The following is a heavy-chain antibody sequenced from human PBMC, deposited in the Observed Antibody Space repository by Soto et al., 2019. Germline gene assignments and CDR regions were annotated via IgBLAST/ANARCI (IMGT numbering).Heavy chain of an antibody. J-gene: IGHJ5*01. CDR3: ARHAWLES. V-gene: IGHV3-53*01. CDR1: GFNVNSNS. Sequence: GGSLRLSCAASGFNVNSNSMNWVRQVPGKGLEWLSVIHSDGNTAYAGSVKGRFTISRDSSENTFYLQMNSLRAEDTAVYYCARHAWLESWGQGTLVTVSS. CDR2: IHSDGNT.